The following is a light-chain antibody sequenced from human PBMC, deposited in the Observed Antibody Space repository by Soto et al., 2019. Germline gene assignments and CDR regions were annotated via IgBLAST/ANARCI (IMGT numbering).Light chain of an antibody. CDR1: QSVSSSY. V-gene: IGKV3-20*01. CDR2: DAS. Sequence: EIVLTQSPGTLSLSPGERATLSCRASQSVSSSYVAWYQQKPGQAPRLLLYDASTRATGSPDRFSGSGSGTDFTLTITRLEPEDLALYYCQQYGYSPWTFGQGTKVEIK. J-gene: IGKJ1*01. CDR3: QQYGYSPWT.